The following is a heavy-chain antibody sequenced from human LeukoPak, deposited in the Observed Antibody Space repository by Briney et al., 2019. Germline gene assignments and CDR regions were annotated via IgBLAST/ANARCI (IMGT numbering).Heavy chain of an antibody. J-gene: IGHJ4*02. CDR1: GFTVSNNY. Sequence: GGSLRLSCAVPGFTVSNNYMNWVRQAPGKGLEWVSVIYSGGTTYYTDSVKGRFTISRDNSKNTLYLQMNNLRAEDTGVYYCARDDGAGGPFDYWGQGTLVTVSS. CDR3: ARDDGAGGPFDY. D-gene: IGHD3-16*01. V-gene: IGHV3-66*01. CDR2: IYSGGTT.